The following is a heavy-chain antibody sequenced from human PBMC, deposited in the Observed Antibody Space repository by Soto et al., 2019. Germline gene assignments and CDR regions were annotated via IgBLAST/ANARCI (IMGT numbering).Heavy chain of an antibody. Sequence: QITLNESGPTQVKPRQTLTLTCTFSGFSLTTSGVGVGWIRQSPGKAPDGLALILWDDDNRNSPSLKSRLTITKDTSKNQVVLTMADLDPADTATYYCAHRVLRTVFGLVTTTAIYFDFWGQGTPVAVSS. V-gene: IGHV2-5*02. CDR2: ILWDDDN. CDR1: GFSLTTSGVG. CDR3: AHRVLRTVFGLVTTTAIYFDF. D-gene: IGHD3-3*01. J-gene: IGHJ4*02.